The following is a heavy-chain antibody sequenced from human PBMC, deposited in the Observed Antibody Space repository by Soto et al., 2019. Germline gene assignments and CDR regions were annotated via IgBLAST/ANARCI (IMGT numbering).Heavy chain of an antibody. CDR3: ARAPSSLRYFGAFDM. CDR1: GGSISSYY. CDR2: IYYSGST. D-gene: IGHD3-9*01. V-gene: IGHV4-59*01. J-gene: IGHJ3*02. Sequence: PSETLSLTCTVSGGSISSYYWSWIRQPPGKGLEWIGYIYYSGSTNYNPSLKSRVTISVDTSKNRFSLRLSSVTAADTAVYYCARAPSSLRYFGAFDMWGHGAMVTVSS.